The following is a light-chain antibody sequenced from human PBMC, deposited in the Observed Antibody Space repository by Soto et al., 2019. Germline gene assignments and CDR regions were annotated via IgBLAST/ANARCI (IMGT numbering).Light chain of an antibody. CDR2: EGS. CDR1: SSDVGSYNL. V-gene: IGLV2-23*01. J-gene: IGLJ2*01. CDR3: CSYAGSQV. Sequence: QSVLTQPASVSGSPGQSITISCTGTSSDVGSYNLVSWYQQHPGKAPKLMIYEGSKRPSGVSNRFSGSKSGNTASLTISGLQAEDEADYSCCSYAGSQVFGGGTKLTVL.